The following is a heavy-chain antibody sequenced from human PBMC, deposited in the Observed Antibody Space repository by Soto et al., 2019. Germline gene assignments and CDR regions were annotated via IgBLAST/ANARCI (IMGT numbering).Heavy chain of an antibody. V-gene: IGHV4-31*03. D-gene: IGHD3-22*01. Sequence: QVQLQESGPGLVKPSQTLSLTCTVSGGSISSGAFYWSWIRHHPGKGLEWIGYIYYSGFTYYNPSLKSRVTISADTSKNQFSLNLNSVTAADTAVYYCARDRGNYDCGGYGLDYWGQGTLVTVSS. CDR3: ARDRGNYDCGGYGLDY. CDR1: GGSISSGAFY. J-gene: IGHJ4*02. CDR2: IYYSGFT.